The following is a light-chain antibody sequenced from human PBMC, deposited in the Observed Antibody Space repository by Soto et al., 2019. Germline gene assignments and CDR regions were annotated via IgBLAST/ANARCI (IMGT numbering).Light chain of an antibody. Sequence: QSVLTQPPSASETPGQRVTISCSGSSFNIGSHPVNWYQQLPGTAPKVIIHSNNQRPSGVPDRFSGSKSGTSASLAISWLQSEDEADYFCAACDDSWNGVVFGGGTKLTVL. V-gene: IGLV1-44*01. CDR2: SNN. J-gene: IGLJ2*01. CDR3: AACDDSWNGVV. CDR1: SFNIGSHP.